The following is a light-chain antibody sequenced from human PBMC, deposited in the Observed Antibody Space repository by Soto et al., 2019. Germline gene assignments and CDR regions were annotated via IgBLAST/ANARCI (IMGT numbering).Light chain of an antibody. CDR2: DVS. CDR3: CSYAGSYTWV. V-gene: IGLV2-11*01. J-gene: IGLJ1*01. CDR1: SSDVGGYNY. Sequence: QSALTQPRSVSGFPGRSVTISCTGTSSDVGGYNYVSWYQQHPGKAPKLMIYDVSKRPSGVPDRFSGSKSGNTASLTISGLQAEDEADYYCCSYAGSYTWVFGTGTKVTVL.